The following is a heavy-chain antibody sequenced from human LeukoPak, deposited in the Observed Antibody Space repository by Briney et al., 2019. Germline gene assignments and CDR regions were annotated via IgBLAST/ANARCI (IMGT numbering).Heavy chain of an antibody. J-gene: IGHJ4*02. D-gene: IGHD3-10*01. CDR3: ATGGRHGSGSYYPDY. V-gene: IGHV3-30*04. CDR1: GFTFSSYA. CDR2: ISYDGSNK. Sequence: PGRSLRLSCAASGFTFSSYAMHWVRQAPGKGLEWVAVISYDGSNKYYADSVKGRFTISRDNSKNTLYLQMNSLRAEDTAVYYCATGGRHGSGSYYPDYWGQGTLVTVSS.